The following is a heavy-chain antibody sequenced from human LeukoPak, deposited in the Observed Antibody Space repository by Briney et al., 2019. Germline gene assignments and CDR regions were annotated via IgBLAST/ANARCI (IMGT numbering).Heavy chain of an antibody. Sequence: ASVKVSCKASGGTFSSYAISWVRQAPGQGLEWMGWINPNSGGTNYAQKFQGRVTMTRDTSISTAYMELSRLRSDDTAVYYCAREGTSIAAADYNWFDPWGQGTLVTVSS. CDR3: AREGTSIAAADYNWFDP. V-gene: IGHV1-2*02. CDR1: GGTFSSYA. J-gene: IGHJ5*02. CDR2: INPNSGGT. D-gene: IGHD6-13*01.